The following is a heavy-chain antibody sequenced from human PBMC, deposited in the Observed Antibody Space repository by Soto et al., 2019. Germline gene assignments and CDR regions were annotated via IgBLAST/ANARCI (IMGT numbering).Heavy chain of an antibody. CDR3: AREMFGSGYPGDAFDI. J-gene: IGHJ3*02. D-gene: IGHD3-22*01. Sequence: GGSLRLSCAASGFTFSSYSMNWVRRAPGKGLEWVSYISSSSSTIYYADSVKGRFTISRDNAKNSLYLQMNSLRDEDTAVYYCAREMFGSGYPGDAFDIWGQGTMVTVSS. V-gene: IGHV3-48*02. CDR2: ISSSSSTI. CDR1: GFTFSSYS.